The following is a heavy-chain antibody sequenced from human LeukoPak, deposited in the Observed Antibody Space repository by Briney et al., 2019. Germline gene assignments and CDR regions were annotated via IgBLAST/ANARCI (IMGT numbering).Heavy chain of an antibody. D-gene: IGHD1-1*01. CDR1: GFTFSSYA. J-gene: IGHJ4*02. CDR2: ISGSDGTT. CDR3: ARDSIQLWPNAIDF. V-gene: IGHV3-23*01. Sequence: GGSLRLSCAASGFTFSSYAMNWIRQAPGKGLEWVSAISGSDGTTYYADSVKGRFTISRDNSKNTLYLQMNSLRAEDTAVYYCARDSIQLWPNAIDFWGQGTLVTVFS.